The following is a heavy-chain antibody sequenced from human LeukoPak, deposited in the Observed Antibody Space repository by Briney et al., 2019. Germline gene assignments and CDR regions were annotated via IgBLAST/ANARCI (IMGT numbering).Heavy chain of an antibody. Sequence: RPSLRVSPTPSGYTPTVFTIHSVPHAPRQRLGWMGWIKPNSGGTNYAQKFQGRVTMTRDTSISTAYMELSRLRSDDTAVYYCARGAYYYYDIMDVWGKGTTVTVSS. CDR1: GYTPTVFT. CDR3: ARGAYYYYDIMDV. V-gene: IGHV1-2*02. J-gene: IGHJ6*03. CDR2: IKPNSGGT.